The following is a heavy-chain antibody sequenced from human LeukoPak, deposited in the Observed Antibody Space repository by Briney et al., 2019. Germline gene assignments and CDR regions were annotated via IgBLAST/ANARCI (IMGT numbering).Heavy chain of an antibody. CDR2: IKQDGSEI. J-gene: IGHJ6*02. V-gene: IGHV3-7*03. CDR1: GFTVSSYW. CDR3: GRSMDV. Sequence: GGSLRLSCAASGFTVSSYWMSWVRQAPGKGLEWVANIKQDGSEIYYVDSVKGRFTISRDNAKNLLYLQMNSLGAEDTAVYYCGRSMDVWGQGTTVTVSS.